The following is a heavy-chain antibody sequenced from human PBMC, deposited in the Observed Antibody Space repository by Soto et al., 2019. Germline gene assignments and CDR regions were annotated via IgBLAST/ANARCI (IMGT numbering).Heavy chain of an antibody. D-gene: IGHD6-19*01. CDR2: ISTSSSYI. J-gene: IGHJ6*02. CDR3: ARGASGGSGWNYYYYYGMDV. CDR1: GFTFSTYS. Sequence: PGGSLRLSCAASGFTFSTYSINWVRQAPGQGLEWVSSISTSSSYIYYADSVKGRCTISRANAKNSLYLQMNSLRAEDTAVYYCARGASGGSGWNYYYYYGMDVWGQGTTVTVSS. V-gene: IGHV3-21*04.